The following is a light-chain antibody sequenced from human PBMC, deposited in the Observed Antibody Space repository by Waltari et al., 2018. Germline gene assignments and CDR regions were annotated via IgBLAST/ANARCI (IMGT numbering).Light chain of an antibody. CDR1: QRVSKS. V-gene: IGKV3-20*01. Sequence: IVLTQSPGTLSLSPGERAPLSCMASQRVSKSLAWYQQKPGQAPKLLIYGASTRATGIPDRFTGSGSGTDFSLTISSLEPEDFAIYFCQHYVRLPATFGQGTKVEIK. J-gene: IGKJ1*01. CDR3: QHYVRLPAT. CDR2: GAS.